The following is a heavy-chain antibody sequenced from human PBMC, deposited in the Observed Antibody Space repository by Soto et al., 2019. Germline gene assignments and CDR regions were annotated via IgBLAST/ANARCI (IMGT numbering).Heavy chain of an antibody. CDR2: ISGSGNYT. CDR1: GFTFSSYS. J-gene: IGHJ4*02. D-gene: IGHD4-4*01. Sequence: GGSLRLSCAASGFTFSSYSMSWVRQAPGKWLEWVSSISGSGNYTHYADFLRDRFTISRDNAKTSLYLQMNSLRAEDTAVYYCAREGINNYNEYYFDSWGQGXVVTVSS. CDR3: AREGINNYNEYYFDS. V-gene: IGHV3-21*01.